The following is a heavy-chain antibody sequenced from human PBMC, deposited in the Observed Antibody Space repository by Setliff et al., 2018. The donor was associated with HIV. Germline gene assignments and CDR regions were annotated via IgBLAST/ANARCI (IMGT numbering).Heavy chain of an antibody. CDR2: ISAYNGNT. Sequence: GASVKVSCKASGYTFTSYGISWVRQAPGQGLEWMGWISAYNGNTNYAQKLKGRVTMTTDTSTSTAYMELRSLRSDDTAVYYCARAGPSGYYGSGSPYYYYYGMDVWGQGTTVTVSS. D-gene: IGHD3-10*01. CDR3: ARAGPSGYYGSGSPYYYYYGMDV. V-gene: IGHV1-18*01. J-gene: IGHJ6*02. CDR1: GYTFTSYG.